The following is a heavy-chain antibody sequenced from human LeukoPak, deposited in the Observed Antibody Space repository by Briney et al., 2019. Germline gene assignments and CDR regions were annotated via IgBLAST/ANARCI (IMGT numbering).Heavy chain of an antibody. V-gene: IGHV3-48*02. Sequence: GGSLRLSCAASGFTFSSYSMNWVRQAPGKGLEWVSYISSSSNTIYYADSVKGRFTISRDNAKNSLYLQMNSLRDEDTAVYYCARVVPPRPDYTVADYWYFDLWGRGTLVTVSS. CDR3: ARVVPPRPDYTVADYWYFDL. J-gene: IGHJ2*01. CDR1: GFTFSSYS. D-gene: IGHD4-23*01. CDR2: ISSSSNTI.